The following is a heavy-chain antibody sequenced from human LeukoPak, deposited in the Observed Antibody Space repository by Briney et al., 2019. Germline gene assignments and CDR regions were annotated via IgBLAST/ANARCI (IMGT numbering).Heavy chain of an antibody. V-gene: IGHV1-69*13. J-gene: IGHJ6*02. Sequence: SVKVSCKASGGTFSSSAISWVRQAPGQGLEWMGGIIPIFGTANYAQKFQGRVTITADESTSTAYMELSSLRSEDTAVYYCASAPYDYYDMDVWGQGTTVTVSS. CDR1: GGTFSSSA. CDR3: ASAPYDYYDMDV. CDR2: IIPIFGTA.